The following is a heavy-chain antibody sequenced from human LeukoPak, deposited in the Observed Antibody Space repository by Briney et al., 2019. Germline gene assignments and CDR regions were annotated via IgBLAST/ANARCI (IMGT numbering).Heavy chain of an antibody. CDR1: AFTFSSDS. CDR3: ARGMGITMIDY. CDR2: ISSSSSYI. Sequence: GRSLRPSCAASAFTFSSDSMNWVRQAPGKGLEWVSSISSSSSYIYYADSVKGRFTISRDNAKNSLYLQMNSLRAEDTAVYYCARGMGITMIDYWGQGTLVTVSS. V-gene: IGHV3-21*01. J-gene: IGHJ4*02. D-gene: IGHD3-22*01.